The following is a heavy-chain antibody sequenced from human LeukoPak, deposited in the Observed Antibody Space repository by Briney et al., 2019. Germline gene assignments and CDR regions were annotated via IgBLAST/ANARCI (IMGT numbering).Heavy chain of an antibody. Sequence: ASVKVSCKASGGTFSSYAISWVRQAPGQGLEWMGGLIPIFGTANYAQKFQGRVTITADESTSTAYMELSSLRSEDTAVYYCARVVSLSVRGVHDAFDIWGQGTMVTVSS. CDR3: ARVVSLSVRGVHDAFDI. J-gene: IGHJ3*02. D-gene: IGHD3-10*01. V-gene: IGHV1-69*01. CDR1: GGTFSSYA. CDR2: LIPIFGTA.